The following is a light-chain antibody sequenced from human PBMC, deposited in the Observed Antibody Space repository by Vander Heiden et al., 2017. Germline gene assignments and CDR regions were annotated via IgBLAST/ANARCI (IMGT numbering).Light chain of an antibody. V-gene: IGKV1-39*01. CDR2: IAS. CDR1: QSIGVY. Sequence: IQMTQSPSSLSASLGDSVTITCRTSQSIGVYLNWYHQKPGKAPNPLIYIASSLQTGVPPRFSGSGSGIDFTITISSLQPEDSATYYCQQTYTTPQTFGGGTKVEIK. J-gene: IGKJ4*01. CDR3: QQTYTTPQT.